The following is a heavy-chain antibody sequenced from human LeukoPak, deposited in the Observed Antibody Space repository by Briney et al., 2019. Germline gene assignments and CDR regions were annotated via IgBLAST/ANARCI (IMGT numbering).Heavy chain of an antibody. D-gene: IGHD3-10*01. Sequence: ASVKVSCKASGYTFTSYYMHWVRQAPGQGLEWMGIINPSGGSTSYAQKFQGRVTMTTDTSTSTAYMELRSLRSDDTAVYYCARSSRPWGITMVRGVGYYMDVWGKGTTVTISS. CDR2: INPSGGST. CDR3: ARSSRPWGITMVRGVGYYMDV. CDR1: GYTFTSYY. V-gene: IGHV1-46*01. J-gene: IGHJ6*03.